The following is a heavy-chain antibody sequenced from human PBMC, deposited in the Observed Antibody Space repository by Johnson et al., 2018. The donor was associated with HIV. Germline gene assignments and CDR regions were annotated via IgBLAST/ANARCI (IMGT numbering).Heavy chain of an antibody. Sequence: QVQLVESGGGVVQPGTSLRLSCEASGLSLSAYGLHWVRQAPGKGLEWLAVIWPDGSNRFYADSVKGRFTISRDHSKTTLSLQMNSLRADDTAVYYYAREWSNTRWTYGLDIWCQGTMVTVSS. CDR1: GLSLSAYG. V-gene: IGHV3-33*01. CDR2: IWPDGSNR. CDR3: AREWSNTRWTYGLDI. J-gene: IGHJ3*02. D-gene: IGHD4-17*01.